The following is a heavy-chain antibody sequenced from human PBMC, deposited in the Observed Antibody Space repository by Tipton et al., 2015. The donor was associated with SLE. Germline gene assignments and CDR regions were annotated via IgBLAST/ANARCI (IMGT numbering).Heavy chain of an antibody. CDR1: GFTFTSFA. V-gene: IGHV3-48*03. Sequence: SLRLSCAASGFTFTSFAMNWVRQAPGKGLEWLSFISTSGTTIYYADSVKGRFTLSRDNAKKLLDLQMNSLRAEDTAVYYCARSDTARGWFDPWGQGTLVTVSS. D-gene: IGHD5-18*01. J-gene: IGHJ5*02. CDR3: ARSDTARGWFDP. CDR2: ISTSGTTI.